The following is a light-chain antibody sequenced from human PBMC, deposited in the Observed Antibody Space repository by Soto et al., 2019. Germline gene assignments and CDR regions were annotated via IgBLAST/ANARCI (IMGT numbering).Light chain of an antibody. CDR2: SAS. Sequence: DIQMTQSPSSLSTSVGDRFTMTCRASQRISIYLNWYRQKPGKAPELLIYSASNLQSGVPSRFSGSGSGTDFTLTISSLQPEDFATYYCQQSFSTPTFGQGTRLEIK. V-gene: IGKV1-39*01. CDR3: QQSFSTPT. J-gene: IGKJ5*01. CDR1: QRISIY.